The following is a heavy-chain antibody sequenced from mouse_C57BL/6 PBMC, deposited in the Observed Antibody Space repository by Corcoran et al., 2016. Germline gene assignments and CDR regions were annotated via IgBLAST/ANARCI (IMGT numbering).Heavy chain of an antibody. CDR3: ARDPYYSGSSYEDFDY. D-gene: IGHD1-1*01. Sequence: QIQLVQSGPELKKPGETVKISCKASGYTFTTYGMSWVKQAPGKGLKWMGWINTYSGVPTYADDFKGRFAFSLETSASTAYLQINNLKNEDTATYFCARDPYYSGSSYEDFDYWGQGITLTVSS. J-gene: IGHJ2*01. CDR1: GYTFTTYG. CDR2: INTYSGVP. V-gene: IGHV9-3*01.